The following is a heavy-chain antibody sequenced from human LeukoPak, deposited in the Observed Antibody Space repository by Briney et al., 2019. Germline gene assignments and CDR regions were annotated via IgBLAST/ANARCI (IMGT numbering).Heavy chain of an antibody. CDR1: GFIFSSYA. D-gene: IGHD5-18*01. V-gene: IGHV3-23*01. Sequence: GGSLRLSCAASGFIFSSYAMSWVREAPGKGVEWVSVISGSGGSTYYADSVKRRFTISRDNSENTLYLQMNSLRAEDTAVYYCAKQIGYTYGYIDYWGQGTLVTVSS. J-gene: IGHJ4*02. CDR2: ISGSGGST. CDR3: AKQIGYTYGYIDY.